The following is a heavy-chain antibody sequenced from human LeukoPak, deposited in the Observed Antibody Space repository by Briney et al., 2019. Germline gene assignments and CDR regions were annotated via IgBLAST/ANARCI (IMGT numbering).Heavy chain of an antibody. CDR1: GYPINSGYY. D-gene: IGHD3-10*01. V-gene: IGHV4-38-2*02. Sequence: SETLSLTCTVSGYPINSGYYWGWIRQPPGKGLEWIGSIYYSGSTYYNPSLKSRVTISVDTSKNQFSLKLSSVTAADTAVYYCARAVLLWFGEPLYYFDYWGQGTLVTVSS. CDR2: IYYSGST. CDR3: ARAVLLWFGEPLYYFDY. J-gene: IGHJ4*02.